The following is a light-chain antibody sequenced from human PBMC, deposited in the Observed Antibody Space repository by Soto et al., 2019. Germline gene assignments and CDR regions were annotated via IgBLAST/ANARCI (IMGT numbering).Light chain of an antibody. V-gene: IGKV1-5*03. CDR1: QSISIW. J-gene: IGKJ1*01. CDR2: KAS. CDR3: QQYNSYSPT. Sequence: DTHMTQSHSTLSTSVGDRVTSTCRASQSISIWLAWYQQKPGKAPKLLIYKASSFQSGVPSRFSGSGSGTEFTLTISGLQPGDFATYYCQQYNSYSPTFGQGTKVDIK.